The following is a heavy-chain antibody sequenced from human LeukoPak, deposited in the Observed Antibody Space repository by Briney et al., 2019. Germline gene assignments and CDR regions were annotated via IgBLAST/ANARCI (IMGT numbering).Heavy chain of an antibody. D-gene: IGHD5-24*01. CDR2: INAANGYA. V-gene: IGHV1-3*03. CDR3: AIRDGHTDH. CDR1: RYTFSNYA. J-gene: IGHJ4*02. Sequence: ASVKVSCKASRYTFSNYAMHWVRQAPGQRPEWLGWINAANGYAKSSQELQGRVIITRDTSANTAYMELSSLRSEDMAIYYCAIRDGHTDHWGQGTLVTVSS.